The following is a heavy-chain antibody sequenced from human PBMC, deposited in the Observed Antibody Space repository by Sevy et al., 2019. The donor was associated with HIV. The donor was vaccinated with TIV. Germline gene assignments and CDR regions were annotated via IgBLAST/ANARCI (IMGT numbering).Heavy chain of an antibody. Sequence: ASVTVSCKASGYTFTGYYMHWVRQAPGQGLEWMGWINPNSGGTNYAQKFQGRVTMTRDTSISTAYMELSRLRSDDTAVYYCARDRHQLLLVSGGLDYWGQGTLVTVSS. J-gene: IGHJ4*02. CDR3: ARDRHQLLLVSGGLDY. CDR1: GYTFTGYY. V-gene: IGHV1-2*02. D-gene: IGHD2-2*01. CDR2: INPNSGGT.